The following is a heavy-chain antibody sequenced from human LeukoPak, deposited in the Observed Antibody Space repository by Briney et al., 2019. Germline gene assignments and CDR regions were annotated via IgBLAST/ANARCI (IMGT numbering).Heavy chain of an antibody. CDR2: INPNGGST. D-gene: IGHD3-10*01. CDR1: GYTLTSYF. J-gene: IGHJ5*02. Sequence: GASVKVSCKASGYTLTSYFMHWVRQAPGQGLEWMGIINPNGGSTYYAQKLQGRVTMTRDTSTTTVYMELSSLRSEDTAVYFCARGRGGSGSSNWFDPWGQGTLVTVSS. CDR3: ARGRGGSGSSNWFDP. V-gene: IGHV1-46*04.